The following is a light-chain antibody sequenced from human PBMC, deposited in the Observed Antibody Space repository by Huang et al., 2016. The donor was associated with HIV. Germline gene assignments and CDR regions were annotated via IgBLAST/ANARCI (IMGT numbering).Light chain of an antibody. CDR2: WAS. CDR3: QQYYSTRT. Sequence: DIVMTQSPDSLAVSLGERATINCKSSQIVLYSSNNKNYVAWYQQKPGQPPKLLIYWASTRESGVPDRFSGSGSGTDFTLTISSLQAEDVAVYYCQQYYSTRTFGQGTKVEIK. CDR1: QIVLYSSNNKNY. V-gene: IGKV4-1*01. J-gene: IGKJ1*01.